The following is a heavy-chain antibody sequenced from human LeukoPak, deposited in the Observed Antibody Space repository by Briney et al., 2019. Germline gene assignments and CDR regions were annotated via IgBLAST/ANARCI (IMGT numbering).Heavy chain of an antibody. J-gene: IGHJ4*02. CDR1: GFTFSSYG. Sequence: PGGSLRLSCAASGFTFSSYGMHWVRQAPGKGLEWVAVIWYDGSNKYYADSVKGRFTISRENANNHFYLQMNSLRAGDTAVYFCASLGDSIYWGQGTLVTVSS. CDR3: ASLGDSIY. V-gene: IGHV3-33*01. CDR2: IWYDGSNK. D-gene: IGHD1-26*01.